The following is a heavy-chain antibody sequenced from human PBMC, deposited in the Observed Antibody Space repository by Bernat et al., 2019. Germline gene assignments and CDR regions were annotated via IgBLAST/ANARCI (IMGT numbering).Heavy chain of an antibody. D-gene: IGHD6-6*01. CDR1: GFTFSDHF. CDR3: ARLSSSYYFDY. J-gene: IGHJ4*02. Sequence: EVQLVESGGGLVQPGGSLRLSCAASGFTFSDHFMDWVRQAPGKGLEWVGRIRNRAIGYTTYYDASVKGRFSISRDDSKNSLYLQMNGLKTEDTAVYFCARLSSSYYFDYWGQGTLVTVSS. CDR2: IRNRAIGYTT. V-gene: IGHV3-72*01.